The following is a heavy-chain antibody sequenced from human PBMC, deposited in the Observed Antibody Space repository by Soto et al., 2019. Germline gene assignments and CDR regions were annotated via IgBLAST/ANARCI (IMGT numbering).Heavy chain of an antibody. CDR3: AKDLYSSSWYFDY. CDR2: ISYDGSNK. J-gene: IGHJ4*02. CDR1: GFTFSSYG. D-gene: IGHD6-13*01. V-gene: IGHV3-30*18. Sequence: PGGSLRLSCAASGFTFSSYGMHWVRQAPGKGLEWVAVISYDGSNKYYADSVKGRFTISRDNSKNTLYLQMNSLRAEDTAVYYCAKDLYSSSWYFDYWGQGTQVTVPQ.